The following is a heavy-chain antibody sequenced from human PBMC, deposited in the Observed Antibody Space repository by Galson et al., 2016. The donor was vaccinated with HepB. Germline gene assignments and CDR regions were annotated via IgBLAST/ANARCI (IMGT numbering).Heavy chain of an antibody. V-gene: IGHV2-5*02. CDR1: GFSLSTSGVG. CDR3: AHRLGYCSGGTCYDWFDP. Sequence: PALVKPTQTLTLTCTFSGFSLSTSGVGVGWIRQPPGKALEWLALIYWDDDKRYSPSLKSRLTITKDTSKNQVVLTMTNMDPVDTATYFCAHRLGYCSGGTCYDWFDPWGQGTQVTVSS. CDR2: IYWDDDK. J-gene: IGHJ5*02. D-gene: IGHD2-15*01.